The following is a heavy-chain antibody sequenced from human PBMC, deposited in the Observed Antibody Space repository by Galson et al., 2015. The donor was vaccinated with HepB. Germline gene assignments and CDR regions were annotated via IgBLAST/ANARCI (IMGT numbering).Heavy chain of an antibody. Sequence: SLRLSCAASGFTLRNYAMSWVRQAPGKGLEWVSVISGSGGSTYYADSVKGRFTISRDNSKNTLYLQMNSLRAEDTAVYYCAKDGDYDPYYFDYWGQGTLVTVSS. CDR2: ISGSGGST. CDR3: AKDGDYDPYYFDY. D-gene: IGHD4-17*01. V-gene: IGHV3-23*01. J-gene: IGHJ4*02. CDR1: GFTLRNYA.